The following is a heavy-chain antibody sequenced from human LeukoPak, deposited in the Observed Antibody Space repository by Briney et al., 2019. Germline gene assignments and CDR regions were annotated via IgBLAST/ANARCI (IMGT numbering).Heavy chain of an antibody. D-gene: IGHD3-10*01. V-gene: IGHV1-18*04. CDR1: GYTFTSYG. CDR2: ISAYNGHT. J-gene: IGHJ5*02. Sequence: GASVKVSCKASGYTFTSYGITWVRQAPGQGLEWMGWISAYNGHTNYAQNLQGRVTLTTETSTSTAYMELSRLRYEDTAVYYCACLLAGGGYNWFDPWGQGTLVTVSS. CDR3: ACLLAGGGYNWFDP.